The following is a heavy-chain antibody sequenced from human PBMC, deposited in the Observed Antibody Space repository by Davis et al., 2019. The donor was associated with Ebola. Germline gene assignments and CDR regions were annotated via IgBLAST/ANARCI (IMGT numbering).Heavy chain of an antibody. CDR2: ISGSGGST. CDR1: VITFSSYA. J-gene: IGHJ6*04. CDR3: AKSGLSFGVVKYHYGMDV. Sequence: GESLKIPCTDSVITFSSYAMPSVRQSPGTGLEWVSAISGSGGSTYYADSVKGRFTISRDNSKKTLYLQMNSLRAEDTAVYYCAKSGLSFGVVKYHYGMDVWGKGTTVTVSS. V-gene: IGHV3-23*01. D-gene: IGHD3-3*01.